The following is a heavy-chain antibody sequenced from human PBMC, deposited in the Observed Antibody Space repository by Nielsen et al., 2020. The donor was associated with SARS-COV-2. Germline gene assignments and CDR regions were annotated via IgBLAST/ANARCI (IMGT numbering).Heavy chain of an antibody. CDR3: ARDNPFTVWFGELTGRNAMDV. CDR2: IKQDGSEK. CDR1: GFTFSSYC. J-gene: IGHJ6*02. D-gene: IGHD3-10*01. V-gene: IGHV3-7*01. Sequence: GESLKISCAASGFTFSSYCMSWVRQAPGKGLEWVANIKQDGSEKYYVDSVKGRFTISRDNAKNSLYLQMNSLRAEDTAVYYCARDNPFTVWFGELTGRNAMDVWGQGTTVTVSS.